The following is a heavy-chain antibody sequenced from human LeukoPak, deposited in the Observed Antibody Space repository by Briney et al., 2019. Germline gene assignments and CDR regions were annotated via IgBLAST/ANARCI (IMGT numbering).Heavy chain of an antibody. V-gene: IGHV4-34*01. J-gene: IGHJ4*02. CDR2: INHSGST. CDR3: ARGLPVFY. CDR1: GGSFSGYY. Sequence: SETLSLTCAVYGGSFSGYYWIWIRQPPGKGLEWIGEINHSGSTNYNPSLKSRVTISVDTSKNQFSLKLSSVTAADTAVYYCARGLPVFYWGQGTLVTVSS.